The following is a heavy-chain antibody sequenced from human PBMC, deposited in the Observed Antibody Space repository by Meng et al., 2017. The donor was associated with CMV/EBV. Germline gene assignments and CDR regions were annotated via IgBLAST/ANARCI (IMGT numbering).Heavy chain of an antibody. D-gene: IGHD4-17*01. CDR1: GGSTSSAY. Sequence: ELGPGTCKLSEPLPLSRTFSGGSTSSAYGSWIRQPAAKGLEWIGRIYTSGSTNYNPSLKSRVTMSVDTSKNQFSLKLSSVTAADTAVYYCARGPEVDYGDYVGLDYWGQGTLVTVSS. CDR3: ARGPEVDYGDYVGLDY. V-gene: IGHV4-4*07. J-gene: IGHJ4*02. CDR2: IYTSGST.